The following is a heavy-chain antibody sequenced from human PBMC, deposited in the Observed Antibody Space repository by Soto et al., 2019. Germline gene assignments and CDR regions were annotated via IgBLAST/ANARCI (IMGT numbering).Heavy chain of an antibody. Sequence: QVQLQESGPGLVKPSQTLSLTCTVSGGSISSGGYYWRWIRQHPGKGLEWIGYIYYSGSTYYNPSLKRRVTISVDTSKNQFSLKLSSVTAADTAVYYCARSSTNANYFDYWGQGTLVTVSS. V-gene: IGHV4-31*03. CDR1: GGSISSGGYY. J-gene: IGHJ4*02. CDR2: IYYSGST. D-gene: IGHD2-2*01. CDR3: ARSSTNANYFDY.